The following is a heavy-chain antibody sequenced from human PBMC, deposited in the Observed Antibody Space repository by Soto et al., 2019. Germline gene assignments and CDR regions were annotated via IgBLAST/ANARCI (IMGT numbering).Heavy chain of an antibody. V-gene: IGHV4-31*03. CDR3: ARDQEVNYADYGGSDYYYGLDV. D-gene: IGHD4-17*01. CDR1: GDSINNGGYY. J-gene: IGHJ6*02. CDR2: IYYTGSA. Sequence: PSETLSLTCTVSGDSINNGGYYWTWIRQHPEKGLEWIGYIYYTGSAYYNPSLKSRVIISVDTSKNQFSLRLSSVTAADTAVYYCARDQEVNYADYGGSDYYYGLDVWGQGTTVTVSS.